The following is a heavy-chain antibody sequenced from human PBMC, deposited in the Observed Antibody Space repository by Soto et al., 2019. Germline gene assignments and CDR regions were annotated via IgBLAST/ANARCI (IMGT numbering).Heavy chain of an antibody. Sequence: CAASGFIFRNHVLNWVRQAPGKGLEWVSAIDNSGDGSFYADSVKGRFIISRDNSNDTVFLHMNNLRLEDTAFYYCAKIPSRGMIFGAGSWGQGTLVTVSS. V-gene: IGHV3-23*05. CDR3: AKIPSRGMIFGAGS. D-gene: IGHD3-3*01. CDR2: IDNSGDGS. J-gene: IGHJ5*02. CDR1: GFIFRNHV.